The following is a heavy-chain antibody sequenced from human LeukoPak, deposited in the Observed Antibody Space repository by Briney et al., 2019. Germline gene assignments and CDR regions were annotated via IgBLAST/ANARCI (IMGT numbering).Heavy chain of an antibody. CDR1: GFIFNSYG. CDR3: AKAMTTVTRGDY. D-gene: IGHD4-17*01. J-gene: IGHJ4*02. V-gene: IGHV3-30*02. CDR2: IRYDGTDK. Sequence: GGSLRLPCAASGFIFNSYGMHWVRQAPGKGLEWVAFIRYDGTDKYYADSVKGRLTISRDNSENTLYLQMNSLRADDTAVYYCAKAMTTVTRGDYWGQGTLVTVSS.